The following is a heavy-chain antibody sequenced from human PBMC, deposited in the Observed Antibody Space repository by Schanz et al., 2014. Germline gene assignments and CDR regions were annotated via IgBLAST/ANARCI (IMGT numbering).Heavy chain of an antibody. CDR3: ARLGKSNWGEGDYWYFDL. CDR1: GFTFSDFY. CDR2: LSSSGKTI. V-gene: IGHV3-11*01. D-gene: IGHD7-27*01. Sequence: QVQLVESGGGLVKPGGFLRLSCAASGFTFSDFYMSWIRQAPGKGLEWVSYLSSSGKTIYSADSVQGRFTISRDNAKNSLYLQVNSLRAEDTAVYYCARLGKSNWGEGDYWYFDLWGRGTLVTVSS. J-gene: IGHJ2*01.